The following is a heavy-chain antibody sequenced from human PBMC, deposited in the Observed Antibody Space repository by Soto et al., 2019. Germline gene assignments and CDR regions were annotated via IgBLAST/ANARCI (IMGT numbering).Heavy chain of an antibody. D-gene: IGHD3-22*01. V-gene: IGHV3-48*03. CDR2: ISSSGSTI. Sequence: GGSLRLSCAASGFTFSSYEMNWVRQAPGKGLEWVSYISSSGSTIYYADSVKGRFTISRDNAKNSLYLQMNSLRAEDTAVYYCARDDYYDSSGSRAFDIWRQGTMVTVSS. CDR3: ARDDYYDSSGSRAFDI. CDR1: GFTFSSYE. J-gene: IGHJ3*02.